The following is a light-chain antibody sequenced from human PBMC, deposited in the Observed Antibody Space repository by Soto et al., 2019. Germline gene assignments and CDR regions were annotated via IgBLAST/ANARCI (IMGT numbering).Light chain of an antibody. CDR2: GNS. V-gene: IGLV1-40*01. CDR3: QCYDSSLVV. Sequence: QSVLTQPPSVSGAPGQRVTISCTGSSSNIGAGYDVHWYQQLPGTAPKLLIYGNSNRPSGVPDRFSGSKSGTSASLAITGLQAEDEADYFCQCYDSSLVVFGGGTKLTVL. CDR1: SSNIGAGYD. J-gene: IGLJ2*01.